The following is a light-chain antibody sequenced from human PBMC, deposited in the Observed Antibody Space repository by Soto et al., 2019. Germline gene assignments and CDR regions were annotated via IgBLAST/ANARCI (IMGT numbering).Light chain of an antibody. J-gene: IGLJ1*01. Sequence: QSALTQPASVSGSPGQSITISCTASSSHIGSSNLVSWYQHHSGKAPKLIIYEGNKRPSGVSNRFSGSKSGKTASLTISGLQAEDEGTYYCCSYAGSSPLYFFGTGTKLTAL. CDR3: CSYAGSSPLYF. V-gene: IGLV2-23*01. CDR2: EGN. CDR1: SSHIGSSNL.